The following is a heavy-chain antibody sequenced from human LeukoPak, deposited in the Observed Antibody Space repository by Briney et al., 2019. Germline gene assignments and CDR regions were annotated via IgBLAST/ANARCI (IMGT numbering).Heavy chain of an antibody. Sequence: ASVTVSCKASGYTFTGYHMHWVRQAPGQGLEWMGWIRPYSGGTNYAQRFQGRVTMTRDTSISTAFMELSRLRSDDTAVYYCARGRIQLWPPLDSWGQGTLVTVSS. CDR1: GYTFTGYH. J-gene: IGHJ4*02. V-gene: IGHV1-2*02. CDR3: ARGRIQLWPPLDS. D-gene: IGHD5-18*01. CDR2: IRPYSGGT.